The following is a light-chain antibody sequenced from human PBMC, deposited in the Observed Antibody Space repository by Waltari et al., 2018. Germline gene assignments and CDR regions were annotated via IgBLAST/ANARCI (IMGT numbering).Light chain of an antibody. V-gene: IGKV1-39*01. Sequence: DVQMTQSPSSLSASVGDRVTITCRASQSIGNLLNWYQQKPGQVPKLLVYTASTLQIGVPSRFSGSGTGTDFNLTISGLQREDFATYYCQQSYTSLLFTFGPGTKVD. CDR2: TAS. CDR1: QSIGNL. J-gene: IGKJ3*01. CDR3: QQSYTSLLFT.